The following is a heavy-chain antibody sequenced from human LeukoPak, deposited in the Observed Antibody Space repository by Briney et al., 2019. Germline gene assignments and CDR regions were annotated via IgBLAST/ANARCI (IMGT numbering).Heavy chain of an antibody. CDR3: AKVRRGRYESSSYYYVGDRAIDY. CDR2: ISGSGGST. CDR1: GFTFSSYA. V-gene: IGHV3-23*01. D-gene: IGHD3-22*01. J-gene: IGHJ4*02. Sequence: GGSLRLSCAASGFTFSSYAMSWVRQAPGKGLEWVSAISGSGGSTYYADSVKGRFTISRDNSKNTLYLQMNSLRAEDTAVYYCAKVRRGRYESSSYYYVGDRAIDYWGQGTLVTVSS.